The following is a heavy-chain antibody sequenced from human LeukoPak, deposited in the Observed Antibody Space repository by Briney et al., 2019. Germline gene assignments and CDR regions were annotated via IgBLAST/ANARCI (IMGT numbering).Heavy chain of an antibody. V-gene: IGHV3-48*01. CDR3: ARDDDFWSGYYSNFDY. CDR2: ISSSSSTI. CDR1: GFTFSSYS. D-gene: IGHD3-3*01. J-gene: IGHJ4*02. Sequence: PGGSLRLSCAASGFTFSSYSMNWVRQAPGKGLEWVSYISSSSSTIYYADSVKGRFTISRDNAKNSLYLQMNSLRAEDTAVYYCARDDDFWSGYYSNFDYWGQGTLVTVSS.